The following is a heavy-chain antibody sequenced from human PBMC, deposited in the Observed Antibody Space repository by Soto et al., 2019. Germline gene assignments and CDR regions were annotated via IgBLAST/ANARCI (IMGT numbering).Heavy chain of an antibody. Sequence: QVQLQESGPGLVKPSETLSLTCTVSGGSISSYYWSWIRQPPGKGLEWIGYIYYSGSTNYNPSLKIRVTISVDTSKNQFSLKLSSVTAADTAVYYCARHVQGLVTFDYWGQGTLVTVSS. D-gene: IGHD6-19*01. CDR3: ARHVQGLVTFDY. J-gene: IGHJ4*02. CDR2: IYYSGST. CDR1: GGSISSYY. V-gene: IGHV4-59*08.